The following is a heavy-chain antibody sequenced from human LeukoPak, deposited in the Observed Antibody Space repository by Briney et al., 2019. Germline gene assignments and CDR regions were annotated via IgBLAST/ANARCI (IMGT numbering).Heavy chain of an antibody. D-gene: IGHD3-10*01. CDR3: AKDDAGFGEDFDS. CDR1: GFPFRNYS. J-gene: IGHJ4*02. V-gene: IGHV3-23*01. Sequence: GGSLRLSCTTSGFPFRNYSMTWVRQAPGRGLQWVSAISASGRSTKYADPVKGRFTISRDNSRNTLYLHIDSLRPDDTALYFCAKDDAGFGEDFDSWGQGTLVIVSS. CDR2: ISASGRST.